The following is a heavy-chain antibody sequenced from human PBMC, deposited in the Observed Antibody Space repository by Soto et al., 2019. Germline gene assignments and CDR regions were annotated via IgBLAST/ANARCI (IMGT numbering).Heavy chain of an antibody. V-gene: IGHV4-34*01. J-gene: IGHJ3*02. Sequence: SETLSLTCVVSGGSFSTYYYNWIRQSPGKVLEWIGEINHSGNNNYSPSLKSRVTMSLDTSKNQFSLKLTSVTAADTAVYYCARGGSNDWQVAFDIWGQGTMVTVS. D-gene: IGHD3-9*01. CDR2: INHSGNN. CDR1: GGSFSTYY. CDR3: ARGGSNDWQVAFDI.